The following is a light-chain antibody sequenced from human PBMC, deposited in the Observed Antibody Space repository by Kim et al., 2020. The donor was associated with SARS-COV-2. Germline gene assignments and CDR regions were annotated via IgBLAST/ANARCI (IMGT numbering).Light chain of an antibody. Sequence: DIQMTQSPSTLSASVGDGVTITCRASQNIGDWLAWYQQKPGEAPKLLIYKASSLEGGVPSRFSGSGSGTEYTLTISSLQPDDVATYYCQQYTSYRTFGKGAKVDIK. V-gene: IGKV1-5*03. CDR2: KAS. CDR3: QQYTSYRT. J-gene: IGKJ1*01. CDR1: QNIGDW.